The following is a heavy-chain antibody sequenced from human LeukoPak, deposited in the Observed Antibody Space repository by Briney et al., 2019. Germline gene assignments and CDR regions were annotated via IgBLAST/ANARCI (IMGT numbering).Heavy chain of an antibody. CDR2: INPNSGGT. CDR3: ARENYYDSSGYWLDP. D-gene: IGHD3-22*01. J-gene: IGHJ5*02. CDR1: GYTFTGYY. Sequence: ASVKVSCKASGYTFTGYYMHWVRQAPGQGLEWMAWINPNSGGTNYAQKFQGRVTMTRDTSISTAYMELSRLRSDDTAVYYCARENYYDSSGYWLDPWGQGTLVTVSS. V-gene: IGHV1-2*02.